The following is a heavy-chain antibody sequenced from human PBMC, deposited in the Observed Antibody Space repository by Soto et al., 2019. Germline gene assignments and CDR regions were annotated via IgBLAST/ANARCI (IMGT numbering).Heavy chain of an antibody. CDR3: ARGGGGGLFEH. V-gene: IGHV3-21*01. Sequence: GGSLRLSCAASGFTFRSFTMNWVRQAPGKGLEWVSTISSNSAYIYYTDALRGRFTISRDNAKNSLHLQMNSLRAEDTAVYYCARGGGGGLFEHWGQGVLVTVSS. D-gene: IGHD2-21*01. CDR2: ISSNSAYI. J-gene: IGHJ4*02. CDR1: GFTFRSFT.